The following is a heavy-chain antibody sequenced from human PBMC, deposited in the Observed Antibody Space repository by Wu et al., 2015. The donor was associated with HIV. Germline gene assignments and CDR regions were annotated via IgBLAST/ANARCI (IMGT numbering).Heavy chain of an antibody. Sequence: QVQLVQSGAEVKKPGASVKVSCKASGYTFTDYDINWVRQATGQGLEWMGWMNPKSGNTGYPQKFQGRITMTRDTSISTAYMGLSSLRSEDTAVYYCARASSFFYDKHGYYRNWYFDVWGRGTLIAVSS. V-gene: IGHV1-8*01. CDR1: GYTFTDYD. D-gene: IGHD3-3*01. CDR2: MNPKSGNT. CDR3: ARASSFFYDKHGYYRNWYFDV. J-gene: IGHJ2*01.